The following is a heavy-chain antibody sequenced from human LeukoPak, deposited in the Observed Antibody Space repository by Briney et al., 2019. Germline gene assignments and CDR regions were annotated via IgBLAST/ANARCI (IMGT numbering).Heavy chain of an antibody. CDR1: GGSISSYY. V-gene: IGHV4-59*06. CDR2: IYYSGST. D-gene: IGHD3-16*02. CDR3: ASPRYRNAFDI. Sequence: PSETLSLTCTVSGGSISSYYWSWIRQHPGKGLEWIGYIYYSGSTYYNPSLKSRVTISVDTSKNQFSLKLSSVTAADTAVYYCASPRYRNAFDIWGQGTMVTVSS. J-gene: IGHJ3*02.